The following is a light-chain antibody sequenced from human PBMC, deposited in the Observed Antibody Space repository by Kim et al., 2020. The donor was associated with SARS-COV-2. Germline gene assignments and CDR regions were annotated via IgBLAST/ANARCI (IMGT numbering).Light chain of an antibody. CDR1: SSDVGGYNY. CDR3: SSYAGSGNVV. Sequence: QSVTISCPGSSSDVGGYNYVSWYQQHPGEAPKLIVSEVNKRPSGVPDRFSGSKSGNTASLTVSGLQAEDEANYYCSSYAGSGNVVFGGGTKVTVL. CDR2: EVN. J-gene: IGLJ2*01. V-gene: IGLV2-8*01.